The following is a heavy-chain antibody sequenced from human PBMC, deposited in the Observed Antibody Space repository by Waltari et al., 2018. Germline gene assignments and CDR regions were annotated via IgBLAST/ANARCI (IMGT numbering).Heavy chain of an antibody. V-gene: IGHV4-34*01. D-gene: IGHD6-19*01. J-gene: IGHJ5*02. CDR2: INHSGST. Sequence: QVQLQQWGAGLLKPSETLSLTCAVYGGSFSGYYWSWIRQPPGKGLEWIGEINHSGSTNYNPSLKSRVTISVDTSKNQFSLKLSSVTAADTAVYYCARGRPRSYSSGWLNWFDPWGQGTLVTVSS. CDR1: GGSFSGYY. CDR3: ARGRPRSYSSGWLNWFDP.